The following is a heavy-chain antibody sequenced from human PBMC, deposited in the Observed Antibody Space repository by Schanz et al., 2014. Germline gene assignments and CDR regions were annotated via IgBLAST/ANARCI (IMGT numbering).Heavy chain of an antibody. J-gene: IGHJ6*03. CDR2: IYSNGST. Sequence: EVHLVESGGGLVQPGGSLRLSCAASGFTVSSNYMSWVRQAPGKGLEWVSLIYSNGSTYYADSVKGRFTVSRDNNWKTRSLQMNSLRSDDTAIYHCARENSSGSSPAVTYYIDVWGKGTKLTV. V-gene: IGHV3-66*02. D-gene: IGHD3-22*01. CDR3: ARENSSGSSPAVTYYIDV. CDR1: GFTVSSNY.